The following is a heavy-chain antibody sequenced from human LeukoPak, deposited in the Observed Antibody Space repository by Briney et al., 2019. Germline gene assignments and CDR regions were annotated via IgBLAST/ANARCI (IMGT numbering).Heavy chain of an antibody. Sequence: GGSLRLSCAASGFTFSDSYMTWVRQAPGKGVEWVAYISGSGHDINYSDSVKGRFTISRDNAKNSLYLQMSSLRVEDTALYYCTRDPRHFDSCGQGTLVTVSS. V-gene: IGHV3-11*04. CDR2: ISGSGHDI. D-gene: IGHD6-6*01. CDR1: GFTFSDSY. CDR3: TRDPRHFDS. J-gene: IGHJ5*01.